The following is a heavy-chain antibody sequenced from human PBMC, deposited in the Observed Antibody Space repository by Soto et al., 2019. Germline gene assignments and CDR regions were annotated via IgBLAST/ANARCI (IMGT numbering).Heavy chain of an antibody. Sequence: GGSLRLSCAASGFTFSTFDMTWVRQAPGKGLEWVSYIRSNNSRTYYADSVKGRFTISRDNAKNSLYLQMNSLRAEDTAVYYCATSLDVWGQGTTVTVSS. CDR3: ATSLDV. V-gene: IGHV3-48*01. CDR1: GFTFSTFD. CDR2: IRSNNSRT. J-gene: IGHJ6*02.